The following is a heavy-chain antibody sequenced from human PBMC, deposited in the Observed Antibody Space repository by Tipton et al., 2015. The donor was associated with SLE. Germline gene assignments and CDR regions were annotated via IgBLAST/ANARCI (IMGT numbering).Heavy chain of an antibody. D-gene: IGHD2/OR15-2a*01. CDR1: GDSIGSGSYY. Sequence: TLSLTCTVSGDSIGSGSYYWSWIRQPAGKGLEWIGRIYASGSTNYNPSLRSRVTISVDTSKNQFSLKLSSVIAADTAVYYCARAPMVITAFDIWGQGTMVTVSS. V-gene: IGHV4-61*02. J-gene: IGHJ3*02. CDR3: ARAPMVITAFDI. CDR2: IYASGST.